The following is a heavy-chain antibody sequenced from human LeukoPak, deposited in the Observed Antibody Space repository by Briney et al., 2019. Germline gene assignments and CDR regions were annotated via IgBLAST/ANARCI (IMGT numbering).Heavy chain of an antibody. CDR1: GGSISSYN. CDR3: ARESAVAGIIDY. J-gene: IGHJ4*02. D-gene: IGHD6-19*01. CDR2: IYYSGST. V-gene: IGHV4-59*01. Sequence: SETLSLTCTVSGGSISSYNWSWIRQPPGKGLEWIGYIYYSGSTNYNPSLKSRVTISVDTSKNQFSLKLSSVTAADTAVYYCARESAVAGIIDYWGQGTLVTVSS.